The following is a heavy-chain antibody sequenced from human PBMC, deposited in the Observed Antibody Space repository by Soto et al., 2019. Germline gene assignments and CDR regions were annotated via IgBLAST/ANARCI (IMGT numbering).Heavy chain of an antibody. CDR2: IYYSGST. D-gene: IGHD3-10*01. V-gene: IGHV4-39*01. Sequence: PSETLSLTCTVSGGSSSSSSYFWGWIRQPPGKGLEWIGSIYYSGSTYYNPSLKSRVTVSVDTSKNQFSLKLSSVTAADTAVYYCARGRGVLLWFGEYYPQAYWVQATLVT. CDR1: GGSSSSSSYF. J-gene: IGHJ4*01. CDR3: ARGRGVLLWFGEYYPQAY.